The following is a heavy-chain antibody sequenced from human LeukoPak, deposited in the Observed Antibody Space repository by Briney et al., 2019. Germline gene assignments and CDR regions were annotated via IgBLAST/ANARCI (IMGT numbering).Heavy chain of an antibody. CDR2: IYYSGST. CDR3: ARSVVTLNWFDP. CDR1: VGSVSSYY. J-gene: IGHJ5*02. Sequence: SETLSLTCTVSVGSVSSYYWTWIRQPPGKGLEWIGYIYYSGSTNYNPSLKSRVTISVDTSKNQFSLRLNSVTAADTAVYYCARSVVTLNWFDPWGQGTLVTVSS. V-gene: IGHV4-59*02. D-gene: IGHD3-22*01.